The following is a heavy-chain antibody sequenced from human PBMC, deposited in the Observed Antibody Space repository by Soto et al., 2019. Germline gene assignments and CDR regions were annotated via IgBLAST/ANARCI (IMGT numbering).Heavy chain of an antibody. CDR1: GFSFGGYA. CDR2: ISGSGSTT. J-gene: IGHJ4*02. CDR3: AKGSRGYSGYVFDY. V-gene: IGHV3-23*01. D-gene: IGHD5-12*01. Sequence: EVQLLESGGGLVQPGGSLRLSCAASGFSFGGYAMNWVRQAPGKGLEWVSSISGSGSTTYYADSVRGRFAISRDNSKNTLCLQMNSLRAEVTAVYYCAKGSRGYSGYVFDYWGQGTLVTVSS.